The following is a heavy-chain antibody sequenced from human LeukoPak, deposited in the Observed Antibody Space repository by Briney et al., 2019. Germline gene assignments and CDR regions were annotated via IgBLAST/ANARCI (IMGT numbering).Heavy chain of an antibody. CDR2: IYTSGST. Sequence: PLQTLSLTCTVSGGSISSGSYYWSWIRQPAGKGLEWIGRIYTSGSTNYNPSLKSRVTISVDTSKNQFSLKLSSVTAADTAVYYCARDRDASQFPFDPWGQGTLVTVSS. CDR1: GGSISSGSYY. CDR3: ARDRDASQFPFDP. D-gene: IGHD5-24*01. V-gene: IGHV4-61*02. J-gene: IGHJ5*02.